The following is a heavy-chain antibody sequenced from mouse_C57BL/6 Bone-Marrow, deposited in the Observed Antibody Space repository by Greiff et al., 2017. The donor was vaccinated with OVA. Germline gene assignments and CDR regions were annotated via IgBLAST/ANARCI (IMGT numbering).Heavy chain of an antibody. J-gene: IGHJ2*01. CDR2: IYPYNGVS. V-gene: IGHV1-31*01. CDR1: GYSFTGYY. CDR3: ARGTGCDY. Sequence: EVKLQQSGPELVKPGASVKISCKASGYSFTGYYMHWVKQSHGNILDWIGYIYPYNGVSCYHQNLKGKATLTVDKSSSTAYMELRSLTSVDSAGNYCARGTGCDYWGQGTTLTVSS. D-gene: IGHD3-1*01.